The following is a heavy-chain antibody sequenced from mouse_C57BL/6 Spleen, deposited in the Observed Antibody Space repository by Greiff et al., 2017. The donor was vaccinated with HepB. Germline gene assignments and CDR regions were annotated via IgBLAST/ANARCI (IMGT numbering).Heavy chain of an antibody. CDR2: ISDGGSYT. CDR1: GFTFSSHA. Sequence: EVKLMESGGGLVKPGGSLKLSCAASGFTFSSHAMSWVRQTPEKRLEWVATISDGGSYTYYPDNVKGRFTISRDNAKNNLYLQMSHLKSEDTAMYYCARDLAHYYGSSYHYAMDYWGQGTSVTVSS. D-gene: IGHD1-1*01. CDR3: ARDLAHYYGSSYHYAMDY. V-gene: IGHV5-4*01. J-gene: IGHJ4*01.